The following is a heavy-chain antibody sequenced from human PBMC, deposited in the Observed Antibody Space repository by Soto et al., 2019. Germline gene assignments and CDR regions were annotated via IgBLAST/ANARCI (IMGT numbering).Heavy chain of an antibody. J-gene: IGHJ5*02. V-gene: IGHV1-69*13. Sequence: SVKVSCKASGGTFSSYAISWARQAPGQGLEWMGGIIPIFGTANYAQKFQGRVTITADESTSTAYMELRSLRSDDTAVYYCARDRSGSYPRDCFDPWGQGTLVTVSS. CDR3: ARDRSGSYPRDCFDP. D-gene: IGHD1-26*01. CDR2: IIPIFGTA. CDR1: GGTFSSYA.